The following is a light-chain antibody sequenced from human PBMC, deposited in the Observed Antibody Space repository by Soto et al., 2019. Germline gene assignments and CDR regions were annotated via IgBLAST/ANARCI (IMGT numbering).Light chain of an antibody. Sequence: EIVLTQSPGTLSLSPGERATLSCRASQSIYGNYLAWYQQKPGQAPSLLIYGASIRLTGIPDRFSGSGSGTDFTLTISRLEPEDFAVYYCQHYVNSPRTFGQGTKVEIK. V-gene: IGKV3-20*01. CDR1: QSIYGNY. CDR2: GAS. CDR3: QHYVNSPRT. J-gene: IGKJ1*01.